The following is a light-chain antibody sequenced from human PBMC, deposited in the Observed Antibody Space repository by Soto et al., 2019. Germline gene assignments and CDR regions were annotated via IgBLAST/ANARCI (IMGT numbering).Light chain of an antibody. CDR2: TTS. J-gene: IGKJ4*01. Sequence: DIQMTQSPSSLSASVGDRVTITCRASQSISNSLNWYQQKPGKAPDLLIYTTSSWQSGVPSRFSGRGSGTDFTLTISSLQPEDFATYYCQQSYSTPPTFGGGTNVEIK. CDR1: QSISNS. V-gene: IGKV1-39*01. CDR3: QQSYSTPPT.